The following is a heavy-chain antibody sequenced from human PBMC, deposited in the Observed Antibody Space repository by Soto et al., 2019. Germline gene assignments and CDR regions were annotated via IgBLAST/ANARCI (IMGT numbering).Heavy chain of an antibody. D-gene: IGHD7-27*01. J-gene: IGHJ3*02. CDR2: IRGNGGSI. Sequence: GASLKISCTASGFTFSSHWRHWDRQGPGKGLVWVSRIRGNGGSIGYADSVKGRFTISRDNAKNSLYLQMNSLRAEDTALYYCAKDSRASTYDHWGAFDIWGQGTMVTVSS. CDR3: AKDSRASTYDHWGAFDI. CDR1: GFTFSSHW. V-gene: IGHV3-74*01.